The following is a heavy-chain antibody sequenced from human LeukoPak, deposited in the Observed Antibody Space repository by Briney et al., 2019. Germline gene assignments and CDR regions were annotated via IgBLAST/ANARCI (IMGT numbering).Heavy chain of an antibody. V-gene: IGHV4-59*01. CDR2: IYYSGTT. CDR3: ARGVYIAAAQFGY. CDR1: GGSISSYY. Sequence: PSETLSLTCTVSGGSISSYYWSWIRQPPGKGLEWIGYIYYSGTTNYNPSLKSRVTISVDTSKNQFSLKLSSVTAADTAVYYCARGVYIAAAQFGYWGQGTLVTVSS. D-gene: IGHD6-13*01. J-gene: IGHJ4*02.